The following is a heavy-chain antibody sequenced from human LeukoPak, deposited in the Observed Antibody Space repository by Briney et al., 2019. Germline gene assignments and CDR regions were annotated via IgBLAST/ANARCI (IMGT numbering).Heavy chain of an antibody. CDR1: GFTFSSHA. CDR2: TSGSGGST. V-gene: IGHV3-23*01. CDR3: ASLGSSSGWYWENWFDP. Sequence: GGSLRLSCTASGFTFSSHAMSWVRQAPGEGLEWVSGTSGSGGSTYYADSVKGRFSISRDNSKNTLYLQMNSLRAEDTAVYYCASLGSSSGWYWENWFDPWGQGTLVTVSS. D-gene: IGHD6-19*01. J-gene: IGHJ5*02.